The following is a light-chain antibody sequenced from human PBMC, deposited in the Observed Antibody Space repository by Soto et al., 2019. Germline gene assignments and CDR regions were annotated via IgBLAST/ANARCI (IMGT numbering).Light chain of an antibody. Sequence: EIVLTQSPGTLSLSPGERATLSCRASQSVNNNYLAWYQQKPGQAPRLYIYGASTRATGIPDRFSGSGSGTDFTLTFSRLEPEDFAVYYCQQYGSTPLTFGGGTKVEIK. J-gene: IGKJ4*01. CDR1: QSVNNNY. CDR2: GAS. V-gene: IGKV3-20*01. CDR3: QQYGSTPLT.